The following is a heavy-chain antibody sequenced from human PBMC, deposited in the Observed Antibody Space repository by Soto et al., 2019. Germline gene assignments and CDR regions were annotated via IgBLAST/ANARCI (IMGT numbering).Heavy chain of an antibody. D-gene: IGHD6-19*01. CDR3: ARHRSAVAVWYFDY. V-gene: IGHV4-59*08. J-gene: IGHJ4*02. CDR1: GGSINSYY. CDR2: IYYSGST. Sequence: SETLSLTCTVSGGSINSYYWSWIRQPPGKGLEWIGYIYYSGSTNYNPSLKSRVTISVDTSKNQFSLKLSSVTAADTAVYYCARHRSAVAVWYFDYWGQGTLVTVSS.